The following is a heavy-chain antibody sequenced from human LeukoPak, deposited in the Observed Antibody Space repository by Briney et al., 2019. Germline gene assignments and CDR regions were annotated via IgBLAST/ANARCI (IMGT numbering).Heavy chain of an antibody. D-gene: IGHD2-2*01. J-gene: IGHJ4*02. CDR3: ARRDAGLVY. CDR1: GYTFTTYL. CDR2: IYPGDSDT. V-gene: IGHV5-51*01. Sequence: GESLKISCKGSGYTFTTYLIAWVRQMPGKGLEWMGIIYPGDSDTTYSPSFQGQVAISADKSISTAYLQWSSLKASDTAIYYCARRDAGLVYWGQGTLVTVSS.